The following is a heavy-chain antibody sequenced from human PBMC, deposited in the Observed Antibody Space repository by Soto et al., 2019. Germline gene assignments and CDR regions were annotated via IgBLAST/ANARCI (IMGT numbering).Heavy chain of an antibody. J-gene: IGHJ4*02. V-gene: IGHV3-74*01. CDR2: INSDGSST. Sequence: GGSLRISFAACGLTFSSYWMDWVRQAPGKGLVWVSRINSDGSSTSYADSVKGRFTISRDNAKNTLYLQMNSLRAEDTAVYYCARGATVTGDYWGQGTLVTVSS. D-gene: IGHD4-17*01. CDR1: GLTFSSYW. CDR3: ARGATVTGDY.